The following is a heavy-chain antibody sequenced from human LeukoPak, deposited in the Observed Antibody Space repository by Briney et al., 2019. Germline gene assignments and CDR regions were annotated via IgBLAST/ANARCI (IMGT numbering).Heavy chain of an antibody. CDR3: ARDLTATGDAFDI. D-gene: IGHD6-25*01. CDR2: IWYDGSDK. V-gene: IGHV3-33*01. CDR1: GFTFSSYG. Sequence: PGGSLGLSCAASGFTFSSYGMHWVRQAPGKGLEWVAVIWYDGSDKYYEDSVKGRFTISRDNSKNTVHLQMNSLRAEDTAVYYCARDLTATGDAFDIWGQGTLVTVSS. J-gene: IGHJ3*02.